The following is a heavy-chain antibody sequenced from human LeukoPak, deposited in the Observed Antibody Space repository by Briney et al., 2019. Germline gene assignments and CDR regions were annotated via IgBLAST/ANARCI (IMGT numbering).Heavy chain of an antibody. CDR3: TREYSSSSDY. CDR2: IYYSGNT. V-gene: IGHV4-39*02. D-gene: IGHD6-6*01. J-gene: IGHJ4*02. CDR1: GGSISSSSHH. Sequence: SETLSHTCTVSGGSISSSSHHWSWVRQPPGKGLEWIGSIYYSGNTYYNPSLKSRVTISVDTSKNQFSLKLTSVTAADTAVYYCTREYSSSSDYWGQGTLVTVSS.